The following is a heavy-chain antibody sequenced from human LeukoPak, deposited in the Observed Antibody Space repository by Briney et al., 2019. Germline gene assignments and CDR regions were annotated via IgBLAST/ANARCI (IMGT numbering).Heavy chain of an antibody. CDR1: GYSFTSYW. V-gene: IGHV5-51*01. CDR2: IYPGDSDT. CDR3: ARHTRYSSSSRVFDY. Sequence: GESLKISCKGSGYSFTSYWIGWVRQMPGKGLEWMGIIYPGDSDTRYSPSFQGQVTISADKSISTAYLQWSSLKASDTAMYYCARHTRYSSSSRVFDYWGQGTLVTVSS. D-gene: IGHD6-6*01. J-gene: IGHJ4*02.